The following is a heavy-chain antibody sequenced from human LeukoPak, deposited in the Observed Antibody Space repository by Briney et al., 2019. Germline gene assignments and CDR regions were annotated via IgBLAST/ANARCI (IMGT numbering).Heavy chain of an antibody. D-gene: IGHD1-7*01. V-gene: IGHV4-34*01. Sequence: SETLSLTCAVYGGSFSGYYWSWIRQPPGKGLEWIGEINHSGSTNYNPSLKSRVTISVDTSENQFSLKLSSVTAADTAVYYCARVNWNYDGYYYGMDVWGQGTTVTVSS. CDR3: ARVNWNYDGYYYGMDV. CDR2: INHSGST. CDR1: GGSFSGYY. J-gene: IGHJ6*02.